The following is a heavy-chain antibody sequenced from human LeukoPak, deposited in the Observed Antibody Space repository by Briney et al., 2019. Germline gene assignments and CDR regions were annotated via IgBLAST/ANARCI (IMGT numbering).Heavy chain of an antibody. V-gene: IGHV4-34*01. CDR3: ARLSRGDYFDY. J-gene: IGHJ4*02. CDR1: GGSFSGYY. Sequence: SETLSLTCAVYGGSFSGYYWSWIRQPPGKGLEWIGEINHSGSTNYNPSLKSRVTISIDTSNNQVSLNLSSVTAADTAVYYCARLSRGDYFDYWGQGTLVTVSS. D-gene: IGHD4-17*01. CDR2: INHSGST.